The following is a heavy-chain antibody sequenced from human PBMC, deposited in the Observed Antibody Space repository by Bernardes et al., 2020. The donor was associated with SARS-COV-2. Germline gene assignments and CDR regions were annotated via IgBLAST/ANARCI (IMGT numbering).Heavy chain of an antibody. Sequence: GGSLRLSCAASGFTFSSYAMSWVRQAPGKGLEWVSAISGSGGSTYYADSVKGRFTISRDNSKNTLYLQMNSLRAEDTAVYYCATDRGPGVVIPTIIDYWGQGTLVTVSS. V-gene: IGHV3-23*01. CDR2: ISGSGGST. D-gene: IGHD3-3*01. CDR3: ATDRGPGVVIPTIIDY. CDR1: GFTFSSYA. J-gene: IGHJ4*02.